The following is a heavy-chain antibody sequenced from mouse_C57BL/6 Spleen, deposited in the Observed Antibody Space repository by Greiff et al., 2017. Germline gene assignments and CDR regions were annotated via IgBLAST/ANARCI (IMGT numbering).Heavy chain of an antibody. Sequence: DVKLVESGGGLVQSGRSLRLSCATSGFTFSDFYMEWVRQAPGKGLEWIAASRNKANDYTTEYSASVKGRFIVSRDTSQSILYLQMNALRAEDTAIYYCARDGLTIGYFDVWGTGTTVTVSS. CDR2: SRNKANDYTT. CDR3: ARDGLTIGYFDV. V-gene: IGHV7-1*01. CDR1: GFTFSDFY. J-gene: IGHJ1*03.